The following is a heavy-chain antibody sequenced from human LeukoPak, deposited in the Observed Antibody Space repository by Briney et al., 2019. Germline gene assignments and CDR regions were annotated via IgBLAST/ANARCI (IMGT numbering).Heavy chain of an antibody. CDR3: AGGYYDSSGYHY. Sequence: SQTLSLTCAVSGGSISSGGYSWSWIRQPPGKGLEWIGYIYHSGSTYYNPSLKSRVTISVDRSKNQFSLKLSSVTAADTAVYYCAGGYYDSSGYHYWGQGTLVTVSS. CDR2: IYHSGST. J-gene: IGHJ4*02. V-gene: IGHV4-30-2*01. D-gene: IGHD3-22*01. CDR1: GGSISSGGYS.